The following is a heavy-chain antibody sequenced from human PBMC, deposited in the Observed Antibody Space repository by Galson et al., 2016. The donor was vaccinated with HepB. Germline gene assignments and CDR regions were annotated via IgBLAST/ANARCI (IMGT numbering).Heavy chain of an antibody. CDR3: AGDRGGQWLVYYYYGMDV. Sequence: SLRLSCAASEFTFSSYAMHWVRQAPGKGLEWLAVISYDGKTKFHADSVKGRFTISRDNSKSTLFLQMNGLRAEDTAVYCCAGDRGGQWLVYYYYGMDVWGQGTAVTVSS. CDR2: ISYDGKTK. CDR1: EFTFSSYA. V-gene: IGHV3-30*04. D-gene: IGHD6-19*01. J-gene: IGHJ6*02.